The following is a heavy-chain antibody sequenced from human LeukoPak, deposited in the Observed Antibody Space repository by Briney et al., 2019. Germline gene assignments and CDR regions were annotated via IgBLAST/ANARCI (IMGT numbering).Heavy chain of an antibody. CDR3: AKEWGVDYGLRY. D-gene: IGHD4-17*01. Sequence: GGTLRLSFAASGFTFSSCDMSWVRQAPGKVLELVSTVSGSGDRTHYADSVEGRFTISRDNSKNTLYLQMNSLRADDTAVYYCAKEWGVDYGLRYWGQGTLVTVSS. CDR2: VSGSGDRT. J-gene: IGHJ4*02. CDR1: GFTFSSCD. V-gene: IGHV3-23*01.